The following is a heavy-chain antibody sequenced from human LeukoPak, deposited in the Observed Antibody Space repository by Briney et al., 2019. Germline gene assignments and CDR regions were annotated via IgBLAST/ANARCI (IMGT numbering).Heavy chain of an antibody. J-gene: IGHJ6*04. CDR3: AKETSNWYGEGREV. CDR1: GFTFISYA. CDR2: ISGSGDST. D-gene: IGHD6-13*01. Sequence: GGSLRLSCAASGFTFISYAMTWVRQAPGKGLEWVSVISGSGDSTYYADSVKGRFTISRDNSKNTLYLQMNSLRAEDTAVYYCAKETSNWYGEGREVWGKGTTVTVSS. V-gene: IGHV3-23*01.